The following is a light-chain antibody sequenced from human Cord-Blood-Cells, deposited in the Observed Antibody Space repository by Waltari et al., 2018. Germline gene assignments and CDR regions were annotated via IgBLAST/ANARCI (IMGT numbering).Light chain of an antibody. J-gene: IGKJ4*01. V-gene: IGKV3-15*01. CDR1: QSVSSN. CDR3: QQYNNWPPLT. CDR2: GAS. Sequence: EIVSTQSPAPLSVSPGERATLSCRASQSVSSNLAWYQQKPGQAPRLLIYGASTRATGIPARFSGSGSGTEFTLTISSLQSEDFAVYYCQQYNNWPPLTFGGGTKVEIK.